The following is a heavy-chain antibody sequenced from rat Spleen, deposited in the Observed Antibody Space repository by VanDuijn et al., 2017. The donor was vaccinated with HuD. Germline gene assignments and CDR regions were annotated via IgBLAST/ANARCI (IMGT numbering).Heavy chain of an antibody. CDR1: GYSITSSYR. CDR3: ARNYDGTYYSDY. J-gene: IGHJ2*01. D-gene: IGHD1-12*02. V-gene: IGHV3-3*01. Sequence: EVQLQESGPGLVKPSQSLSLTCSVTGYSITSSYRWNWIRKFPGNKLEWMAYINSAGSTNYNPSLRSRISIARDTSKNQFFLQVNSVIIDETATYYCARNYDGTYYSDYWGQGVMVTVSS. CDR2: INSAGST.